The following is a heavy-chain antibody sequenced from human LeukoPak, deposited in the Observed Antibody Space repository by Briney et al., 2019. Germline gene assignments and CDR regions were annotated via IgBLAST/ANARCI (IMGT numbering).Heavy chain of an antibody. CDR3: AGTYYYDSSGTDY. V-gene: IGHV4-59*11. J-gene: IGHJ4*02. D-gene: IGHD3-22*01. CDR1: GGSISSHY. CDR2: IYYSGST. Sequence: PSETLSLTCTVSGGSISSHYWSWIRQPPGKGLEWIGYIYYSGSTNYNPSLKSRVTISVDTSKNQFSLKLSSVTAADTAVYYCAGTYYYDSSGTDYWGQGTLVTVSS.